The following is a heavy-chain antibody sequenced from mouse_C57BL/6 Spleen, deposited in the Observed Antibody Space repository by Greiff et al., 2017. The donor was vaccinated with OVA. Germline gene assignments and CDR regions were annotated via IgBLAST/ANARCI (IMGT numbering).Heavy chain of an antibody. CDR1: GYTFTSYW. CDR2: IDPSDSET. J-gene: IGHJ2*01. Sequence: QVQLKQPGAELVRPGSSVKLSCKASGYTFTSYWMHWVKQRPIQGLEWIGNIDPSDSETHYNQKFKDKATLTVDKSSSKAYMQLSSLTSEDSAVYYCARGDYYYGTEGDYWGQGTTLTVSS. CDR3: ARGDYYYGTEGDY. D-gene: IGHD1-1*01. V-gene: IGHV1-52*01.